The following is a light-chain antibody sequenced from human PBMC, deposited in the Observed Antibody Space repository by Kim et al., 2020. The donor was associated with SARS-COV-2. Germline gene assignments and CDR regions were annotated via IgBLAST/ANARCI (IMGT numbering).Light chain of an antibody. CDR2: DNN. CDR3: GTWDSSLSVV. CDR1: SSNIGNNY. J-gene: IGLJ2*01. Sequence: QSVLTQPPSVSAAPGQKVTISCSGSSSNIGNNYVSWYQQLPGTAPKLLIYDNNKRPSGIPDRFSGSKSGTSATLGITGLQTVDEADYYCGTWDSSLSVVFGGGTQLTVL. V-gene: IGLV1-51*01.